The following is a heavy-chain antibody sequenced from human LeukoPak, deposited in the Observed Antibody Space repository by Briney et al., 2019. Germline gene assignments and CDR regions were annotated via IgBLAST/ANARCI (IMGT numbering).Heavy chain of an antibody. Sequence: SETLSLTCTVSGGSISTNNYYWGWIRQPPGKGLEWIGIILHSGTTYYNPSLKSRVTISVDTSKNQFSLKLSSVTAADTAVYYCARLAPIDYWGQGTLVTVSS. CDR3: ARLAPIDY. V-gene: IGHV4-39*01. CDR1: GGSISTNNYY. J-gene: IGHJ4*02. CDR2: ILHSGTT.